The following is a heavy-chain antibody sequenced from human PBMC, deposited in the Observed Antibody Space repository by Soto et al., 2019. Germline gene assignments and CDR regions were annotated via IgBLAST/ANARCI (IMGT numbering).Heavy chain of an antibody. D-gene: IGHD3-9*01. CDR3: ARGRGLRYFDWLSHYNWFDP. CDR2: INAGNGNT. V-gene: IGHV1-3*01. J-gene: IGHJ5*02. CDR1: GYTFTSYA. Sequence: ASVKVSCKASGYTFTSYAMHWVRQAPGQRLEWMGWINAGNGNTKYSQKFQGRVTITRDTSASTAYMELSSLRSEDTAVYYCARGRGLRYFDWLSHYNWFDPWGQGTLVTVSS.